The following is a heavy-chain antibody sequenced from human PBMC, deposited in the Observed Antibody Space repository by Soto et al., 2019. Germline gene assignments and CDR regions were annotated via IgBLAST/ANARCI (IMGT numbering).Heavy chain of an antibody. Sequence: GGSLRLSCAASGVTFSNYAMSWVRQAPGKGLEWVSLIRGSGGPTNYADSVKGRFTVSRDNSKNMLFLQMNSLRAEDTAVYYCVKDFRGGYDWNRDWGQGTLVTVSS. D-gene: IGHD5-12*01. V-gene: IGHV3-23*01. CDR3: VKDFRGGYDWNRD. CDR2: IRGSGGPT. CDR1: GVTFSNYA. J-gene: IGHJ4*02.